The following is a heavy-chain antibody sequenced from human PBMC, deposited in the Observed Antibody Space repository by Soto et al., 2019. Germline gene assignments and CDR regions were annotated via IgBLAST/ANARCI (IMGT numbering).Heavy chain of an antibody. J-gene: IGHJ4*02. CDR3: ALYYYDSNGFDY. D-gene: IGHD3-22*01. Sequence: GGSLRLSCAASGFTFSSYGMHWVRQAPGKGLEWVAVISYDGSNKYYADSVKGRFTISRDNSKNTLYLQMNSLRAEDTAVYYCALYYYDSNGFDYWGQGTLVTVSS. CDR2: ISYDGSNK. V-gene: IGHV3-30*03. CDR1: GFTFSSYG.